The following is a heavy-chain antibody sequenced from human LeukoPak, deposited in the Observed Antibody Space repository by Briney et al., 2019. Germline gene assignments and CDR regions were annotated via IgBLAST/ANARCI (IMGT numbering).Heavy chain of an antibody. CDR1: GGSISSYY. D-gene: IGHD2-2*02. CDR2: IYYSGST. V-gene: IGHV4-59*12. CDR3: ARSGGTVVPAAISYFDY. Sequence: SETLSLTCTVSGGSISSYYCSWIRQPPGKGLEWIGYIYYSGSTNYNPSLKSRVTISVDTSKNQFSLKLSSVTAADTAVYYCARSGGTVVPAAISYFDYWGQGTLVTVSS. J-gene: IGHJ4*02.